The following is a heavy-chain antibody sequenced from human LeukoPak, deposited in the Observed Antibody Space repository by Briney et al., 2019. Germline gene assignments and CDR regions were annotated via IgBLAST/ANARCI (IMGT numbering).Heavy chain of an antibody. Sequence: GASVKVSCKASGYTFTGYGISWVRQAPGQGLEWMGWISAYNGNTNYAQKLQGRVTMTTDTSTSTAYMELRSLRSDDTAVYYCARSGSYYYDSSGYYWFDPWGQGTLVTVSS. CDR2: ISAYNGNT. V-gene: IGHV1-18*01. D-gene: IGHD3-22*01. CDR1: GYTFTGYG. CDR3: ARSGSYYYDSSGYYWFDP. J-gene: IGHJ5*02.